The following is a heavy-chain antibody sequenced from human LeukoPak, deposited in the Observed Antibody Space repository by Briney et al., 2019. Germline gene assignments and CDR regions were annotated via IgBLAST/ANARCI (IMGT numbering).Heavy chain of an antibody. D-gene: IGHD6-19*01. CDR3: ARLIGYSSSLDY. J-gene: IGHJ4*02. CDR2: IDPSDSYT. CDR1: GCSFTSYW. Sequence: GESLRISCKGSGCSFTSYWISWVRQMPGKGLEWMGRIDPSDSYTNYRPSFQGHVTISADKSISTAYLQWSSLKASDTAMYYCARLIGYSSSLDYWGQGTLVTVSS. V-gene: IGHV5-10-1*01.